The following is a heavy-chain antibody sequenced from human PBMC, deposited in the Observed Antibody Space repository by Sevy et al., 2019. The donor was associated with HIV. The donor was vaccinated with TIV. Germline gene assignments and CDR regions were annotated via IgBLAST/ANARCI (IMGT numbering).Heavy chain of an antibody. CDR3: AGGRFDSSGSFDAFDM. Sequence: GESLKISCAASGITFNNYAMNWVRQAPGKGLDWVSTIFGSGGTTYYAGSVKGRFTISRDNSKNTLYLQMNSLRTEDTALYYCAGGRFDSSGSFDAFDMWGQGTMVTVSS. CDR1: GITFNNYA. D-gene: IGHD3-22*01. CDR2: IFGSGGTT. V-gene: IGHV3-23*01. J-gene: IGHJ3*02.